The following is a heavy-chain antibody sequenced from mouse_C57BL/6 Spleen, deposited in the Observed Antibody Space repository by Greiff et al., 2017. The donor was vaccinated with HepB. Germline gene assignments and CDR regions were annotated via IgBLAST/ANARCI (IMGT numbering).Heavy chain of an antibody. CDR1: GYTFTSYW. Sequence: VQLQQSGAELVKPGASVKLSCKASGYTFTSYWMQWVKQRPGQGLEWIGEIDPSDSYTNYNQKFKGKATLTVDTSSSTAYMQLSSLTSEDSAVYYCARSWMDYWGQGTSVTVSS. CDR3: ARSWMDY. J-gene: IGHJ4*01. V-gene: IGHV1-50*01. CDR2: IDPSDSYT.